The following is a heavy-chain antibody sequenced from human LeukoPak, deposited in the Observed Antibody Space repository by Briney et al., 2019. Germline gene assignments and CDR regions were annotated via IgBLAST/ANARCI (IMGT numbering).Heavy chain of an antibody. V-gene: IGHV3-21*01. J-gene: IGHJ4*02. Sequence: GGSLTLSCAASGFTFSSYTRSWVRQAPGKGLEWVSSISGSSSYIYYADSVKGRFTISRDNAKNSLFLQMNSLRAEDTAVYYCARERSGYSYGYDYWGQGTLVTVSS. CDR3: ARERSGYSYGYDY. CDR2: ISGSSSYI. CDR1: GFTFSSYT. D-gene: IGHD5-18*01.